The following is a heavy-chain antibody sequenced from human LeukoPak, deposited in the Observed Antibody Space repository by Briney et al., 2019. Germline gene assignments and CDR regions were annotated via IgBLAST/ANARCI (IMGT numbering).Heavy chain of an antibody. CDR1: GFTFSSYA. Sequence: GGSLRLSCAASGFTFSSYAMSWVRQAPGKGLEWVSAISGSGGSTYYADSVKGRFTISRDNSKNTLYLQMNSLRAEDTAVYYCAKPPYYYVSSGSSFDYWGQGTLVTVSS. V-gene: IGHV3-23*01. D-gene: IGHD3-22*01. J-gene: IGHJ4*02. CDR2: ISGSGGST. CDR3: AKPPYYYVSSGSSFDY.